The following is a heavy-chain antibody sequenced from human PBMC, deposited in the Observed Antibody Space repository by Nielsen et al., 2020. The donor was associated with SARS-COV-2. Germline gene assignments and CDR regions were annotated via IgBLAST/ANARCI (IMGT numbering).Heavy chain of an antibody. Sequence: SETLSLTCTVSGGSISSYYWTWIRQPPGKGLEWIGYIYYSGRTTYNPSLKSRVAISVDTAKNQFSLKLSSVTAADTAVYYCARSSSYASAWFVSWGQGTLVTVSS. CDR3: ARSSSYASAWFVS. D-gene: IGHD2-2*01. V-gene: IGHV4-59*12. CDR1: GGSISSYY. J-gene: IGHJ5*01. CDR2: IYYSGRT.